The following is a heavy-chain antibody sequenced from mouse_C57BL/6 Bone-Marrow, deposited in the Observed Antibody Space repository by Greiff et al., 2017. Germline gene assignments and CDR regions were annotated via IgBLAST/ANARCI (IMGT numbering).Heavy chain of an antibody. V-gene: IGHV1-58*01. CDR2: IYIGNGYT. J-gene: IGHJ2*01. Sequence: EVQLQQSGAELVRPGSSVKMSCKTSGYTFTSYGINWVKQRPGQGLEWIGYIYIGNGYTAYNEKFKGKATLTSDTSSSTAYMQRSSLTSEDSAIYFCSTRDYFDYWGQGTTLTVSS. CDR1: GYTFTSYG. D-gene: IGHD1-1*01. CDR3: STRDYFDY.